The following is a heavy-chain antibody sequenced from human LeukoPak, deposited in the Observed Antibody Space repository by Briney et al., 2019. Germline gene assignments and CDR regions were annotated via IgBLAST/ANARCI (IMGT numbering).Heavy chain of an antibody. CDR3: ARPDSSGHPTN. CDR2: INRDGGST. J-gene: IGHJ4*02. CDR1: GFSFNNYW. Sequence: GGSLRLSCTASGFSFNNYWMHWVRQAPGLGLVWVSRINRDGGSTNYVDSVKGRFTISRDNAKNTLYLQMDSLTAEDTAMYYCARPDSSGHPTNWGQGTLVTVSS. D-gene: IGHD3-22*01. V-gene: IGHV3-74*01.